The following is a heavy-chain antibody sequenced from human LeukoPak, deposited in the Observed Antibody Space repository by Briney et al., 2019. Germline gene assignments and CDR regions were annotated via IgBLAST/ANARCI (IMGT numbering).Heavy chain of an antibody. CDR3: AREKEIAVAGDY. V-gene: IGHV1-18*01. J-gene: IGHJ4*02. CDR2: ISAYNGNT. CDR1: GYTFTSYG. Sequence: VASVKVSCKASGYTFTSYGISWVRQAPGQGLEWMGWISAYNGNTNYAQKLQGRVAMTTDTSTSTAYMELRSLRSDDTAVYYCAREKEIAVAGDYWGQGTLVTVSS. D-gene: IGHD6-19*01.